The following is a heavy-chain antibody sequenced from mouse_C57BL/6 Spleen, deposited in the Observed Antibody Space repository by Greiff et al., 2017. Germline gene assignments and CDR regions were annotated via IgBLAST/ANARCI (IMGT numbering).Heavy chain of an antibody. Sequence: QVQLQQSGAELVKPGASVKLSCKASGYTFTSYWMHWVKQRPGQGLEWIGMIHPNSGSTNYNEKFKSKATLTVDKSSSTAYMQLSSLTSEDSAVYYCSTGTWDYFDYWGQGTTLTVSS. J-gene: IGHJ2*01. V-gene: IGHV1-64*01. CDR3: STGTWDYFDY. CDR2: IHPNSGST. D-gene: IGHD4-1*01. CDR1: GYTFTSYW.